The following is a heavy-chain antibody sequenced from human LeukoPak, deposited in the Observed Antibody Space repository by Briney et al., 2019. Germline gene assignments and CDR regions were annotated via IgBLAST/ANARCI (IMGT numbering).Heavy chain of an antibody. CDR1: GFTFSSYA. D-gene: IGHD6-13*01. V-gene: IGHV3-23*01. CDR2: ISGGDAT. Sequence: SGGSLRLSCAASGFTFSSYAMNWVRQAPGKGLEWVSSISGGDATYYADSVKGRFAISRDNSKNTLYLHMNSLRGDDTAVYYCAKDSAAAAGSWNYYYGMDVWGQGTTVTVSS. CDR3: AKDSAAAAGSWNYYYGMDV. J-gene: IGHJ6*02.